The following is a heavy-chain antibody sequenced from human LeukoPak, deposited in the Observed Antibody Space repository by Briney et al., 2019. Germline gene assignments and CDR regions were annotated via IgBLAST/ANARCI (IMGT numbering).Heavy chain of an antibody. CDR3: ARDRCSGGSCYSFY. J-gene: IGHJ4*02. CDR2: ISPNGGGT. CDR1: GYTFTDYY. V-gene: IGHV1-2*02. Sequence: ASVKVSCKASGYTFTDYYVYWVRQAPGQGLEWMGWISPNGGGTNSAQKFQGRVTMTRDTSISTAYMELSGLRSDDTAVYYCARDRCSGGSCYSFYWGQGTLVTVSS. D-gene: IGHD2-15*01.